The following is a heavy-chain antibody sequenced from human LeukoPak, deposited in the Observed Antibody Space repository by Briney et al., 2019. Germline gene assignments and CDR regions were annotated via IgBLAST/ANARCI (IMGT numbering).Heavy chain of an antibody. J-gene: IGHJ4*02. CDR1: GFTFSSYS. CDR2: ISSSSSYI. V-gene: IGHV3-21*01. Sequence: GGSLRLSCAASGFTFSSYSMNWVRQAPGKGLEWVSSISSSSSYIYYADSVKGRFTISRDNAKNSLYLQMNSLRAEDTAVYYCASYYDSSGYPSGGGQGTLVTVSS. D-gene: IGHD3-22*01. CDR3: ASYYDSSGYPSG.